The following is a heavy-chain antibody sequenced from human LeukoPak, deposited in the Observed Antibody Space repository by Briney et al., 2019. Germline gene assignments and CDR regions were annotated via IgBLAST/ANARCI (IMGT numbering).Heavy chain of an antibody. J-gene: IGHJ5*02. V-gene: IGHV1-18*01. D-gene: IGHD3-9*01. Sequence: ASVKVPCKASGYTFTSYGISWVRQAPGQGLEWMGWISAYNGNTNYAQKLQGRVTMTTDTSTSTAYMELRSLRSDDTAVYYCAREDADDRYFDREYNWFDPWGQGTLVTVSS. CDR2: ISAYNGNT. CDR3: AREDADDRYFDREYNWFDP. CDR1: GYTFTSYG.